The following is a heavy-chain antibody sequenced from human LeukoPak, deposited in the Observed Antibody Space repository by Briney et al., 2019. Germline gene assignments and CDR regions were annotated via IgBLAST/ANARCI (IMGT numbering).Heavy chain of an antibody. Sequence: AESLTLSCAASGFRFDDSAMHWVRQPPGKGLEWVSLISGDGGSTFYADSVRGRFTISRDNSKNFLYLQMNSLRPEATALYYSAAYVNLDYWGQGTLVTASS. CDR3: AAYVNLDY. J-gene: IGHJ4*02. CDR1: GFRFDDSA. V-gene: IGHV3-43*02. CDR2: ISGDGGST. D-gene: IGHD3-10*02.